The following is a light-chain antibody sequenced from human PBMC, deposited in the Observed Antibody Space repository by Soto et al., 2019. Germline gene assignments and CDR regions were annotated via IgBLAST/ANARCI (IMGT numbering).Light chain of an antibody. V-gene: IGKV3-15*01. J-gene: IGKJ1*01. CDR1: QSISSS. CDR3: QQYNKWPRT. CDR2: GAS. Sequence: EIVMTQSPATLSASPGARATLSCRASQSISSSLAWYQHKPGQAPRPLIYGASTRANDVPAKFSGSGSGEESTLTISSLQSEDFAVYCCQQYNKWPRTLGQGTKVEIK.